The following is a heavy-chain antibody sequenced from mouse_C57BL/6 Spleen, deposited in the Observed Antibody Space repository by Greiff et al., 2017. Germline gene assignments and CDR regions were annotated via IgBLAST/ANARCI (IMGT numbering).Heavy chain of an antibody. D-gene: IGHD1-1*01. J-gene: IGHJ2*01. Sequence: QVQLQQPGAELVRPGSSVKLSCKASGYTFTGYWMDWVKQRPGQGLEWIGNIYPSDSETHYNQKFKDKATLTVDKSSSTAYRQLSSLTSEDSAVYYCARPLYYGSGYHFDYWGQGTTLTVSS. V-gene: IGHV1-61*01. CDR2: IYPSDSET. CDR3: ARPLYYGSGYHFDY. CDR1: GYTFTGYW.